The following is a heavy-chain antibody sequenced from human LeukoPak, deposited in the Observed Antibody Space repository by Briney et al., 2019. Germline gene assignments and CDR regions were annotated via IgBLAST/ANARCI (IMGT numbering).Heavy chain of an antibody. CDR1: GFTFHAHG. Sequence: GGSLRLSCAASGFTFHAHGMIWVRQTPGKGLEWVSSISRNGDSKGYADSVKGRFTISRDNARNSLFLQMGNLRVEDTALFYCARDKYYADSSGYFGIDYWGRGTLVTVSS. V-gene: IGHV3-20*04. D-gene: IGHD3-22*01. CDR3: ARDKYYADSSGYFGIDY. CDR2: ISRNGDSK. J-gene: IGHJ4*02.